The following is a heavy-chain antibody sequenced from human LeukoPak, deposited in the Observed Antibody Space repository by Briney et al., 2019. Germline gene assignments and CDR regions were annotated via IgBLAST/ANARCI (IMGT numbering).Heavy chain of an antibody. CDR2: IYYSGST. V-gene: IGHV4-61*01. Sequence: PSETLSLTCTVSGGSVSSGSYYWSWIRQPPGKGLEWIGYIYYSGSTNYNPSLKSRVTISVDTSKNQFSLKLSSVTAADTAVYYCARENGGGFDYWGQGTLVTVSS. J-gene: IGHJ4*02. CDR1: GGSVSSGSYY. D-gene: IGHD3-16*01. CDR3: ARENGGGFDY.